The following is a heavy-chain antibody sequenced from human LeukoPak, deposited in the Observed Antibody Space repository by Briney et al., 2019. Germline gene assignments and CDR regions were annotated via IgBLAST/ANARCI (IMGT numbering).Heavy chain of an antibody. CDR2: ISFSSATI. CDR1: GFTFSSYS. CDR3: ASLIGVLYGGNSADY. Sequence: GGSLRLSCEASGFTFSSYSMNWVRQAPGKGLEWVSYISFSSATIHYADSVKGRFTISRDNAKNSLYLQLNSLRAEDTALYYCASLIGVLYGGNSADYWGQGTLVTVSS. V-gene: IGHV3-48*01. D-gene: IGHD4-23*01. J-gene: IGHJ4*02.